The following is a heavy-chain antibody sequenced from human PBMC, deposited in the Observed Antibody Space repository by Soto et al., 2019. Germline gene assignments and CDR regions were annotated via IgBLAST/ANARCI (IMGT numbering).Heavy chain of an antibody. V-gene: IGHV4-34*01. D-gene: IGHD3-10*01. CDR1: GGSFSGYY. CDR2: INHSGST. J-gene: IGHJ5*02. Sequence: PSETLSLTCAVYGGSFSGYYWSWIRQPPGKGLEWIGEINHSGSTNYNPSLKSRVTISVDTSKNQSSLKLSSVTAADTAVYYCARVPTLSRGSGSYYNSVPNGNWFDPWGQGTLVTVSS. CDR3: ARVPTLSRGSGSYYNSVPNGNWFDP.